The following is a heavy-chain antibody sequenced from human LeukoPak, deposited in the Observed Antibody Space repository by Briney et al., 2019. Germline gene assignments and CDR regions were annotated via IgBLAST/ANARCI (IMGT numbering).Heavy chain of an antibody. D-gene: IGHD2-15*01. CDR2: INHSGST. J-gene: IGHJ6*03. Sequence: SETLSLTCAVHGGSFSGYYWSWIRQPPGKGLEWIGEINHSGSTNYNPSLKSRVTISVDTSKNQFSLKLSSVTAANTAVYYCARGRVVRQYYYYMDVWGKGTTVTVSS. CDR3: ARGRVVRQYYYYMDV. CDR1: GGSFSGYY. V-gene: IGHV4-34*01.